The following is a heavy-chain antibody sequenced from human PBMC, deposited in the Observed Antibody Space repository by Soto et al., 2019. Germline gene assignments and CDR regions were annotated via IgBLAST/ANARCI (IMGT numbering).Heavy chain of an antibody. CDR3: ASVLPYTHFVFGH. CDR1: VFTFSIYD. D-gene: IGHD3-3*02. Sequence: PWGSLRLTCAFSVFTFSIYDMNWVRQAPGKGLEWVSYISSSGSTIYYADSMKGRFTISRDNAENSLYLQMDSLRAEDTAVYYCASVLPYTHFVFGHWGQGTMVTVSS. V-gene: IGHV3-48*03. CDR2: ISSSGSTI. J-gene: IGHJ4*02.